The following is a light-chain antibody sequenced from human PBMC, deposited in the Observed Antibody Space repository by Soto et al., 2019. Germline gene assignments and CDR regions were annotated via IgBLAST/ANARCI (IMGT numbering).Light chain of an antibody. Sequence: EIVMTQSPATLSVSPGERATLSCRASQSVSSNLAWYQQKPGQAPRLLIYGASTRSTGIPARFSGSGSGTEFTLTIRSLQSEDFAVYYCQQYKNWPPAYTFGQGNKLEIK. CDR3: QQYKNWPPAYT. J-gene: IGKJ2*01. CDR1: QSVSSN. V-gene: IGKV3-15*01. CDR2: GAS.